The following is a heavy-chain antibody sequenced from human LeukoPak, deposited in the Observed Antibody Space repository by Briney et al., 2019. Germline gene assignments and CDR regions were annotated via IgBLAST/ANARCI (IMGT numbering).Heavy chain of an antibody. CDR2: IYYSGSI. J-gene: IGHJ4*02. D-gene: IGHD6-19*01. CDR1: GGSFSGYY. Sequence: SETLSLTCAVYGGSFSGYYWSWIRQPPGKGLEWIGYIYYSGSISYNPSLKSRVTISVDTSKNQFSLKLSSVTAADTAVYYCARDSVWYSYWGQGTLVTVSS. CDR3: ARDSVWYSY. V-gene: IGHV4-59*01.